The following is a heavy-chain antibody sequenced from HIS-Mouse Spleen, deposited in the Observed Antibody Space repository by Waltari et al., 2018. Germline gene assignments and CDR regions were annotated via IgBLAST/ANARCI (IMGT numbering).Heavy chain of an antibody. V-gene: IGHV4-39*07. J-gene: IGHJ2*01. CDR3: AREIPYSSSWYDWYFDL. CDR1: GCSISSRSSH. D-gene: IGHD6-13*01. Sequence: QLQLQESGPGLVKPSETLSLPCTVSGCSISSRSSHWGWIRQPPGKGLEWIGSIYYSGSTYYNPSLKSRVTISVDTSKNQFSLKLSSVTAADTAVYYCAREIPYSSSWYDWYFDLWGRGTLVTVSS. CDR2: IYYSGST.